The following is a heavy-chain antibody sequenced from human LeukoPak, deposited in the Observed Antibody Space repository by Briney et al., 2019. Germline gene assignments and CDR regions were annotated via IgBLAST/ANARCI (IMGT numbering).Heavy chain of an antibody. CDR2: ISAGGGST. D-gene: IGHD6-13*01. V-gene: IGHV3-23*01. Sequence: GGSLRLSCAASGFTLSTYDMNWVRQAPGKGLEWVSGISAGGGSTYYADSVKGRFTIYRDNSKITLYLQMNSLTVEDTAGYYCAKSPRSAADNWFDPWGQGTLVTVSS. J-gene: IGHJ5*02. CDR3: AKSPRSAADNWFDP. CDR1: GFTLSTYD.